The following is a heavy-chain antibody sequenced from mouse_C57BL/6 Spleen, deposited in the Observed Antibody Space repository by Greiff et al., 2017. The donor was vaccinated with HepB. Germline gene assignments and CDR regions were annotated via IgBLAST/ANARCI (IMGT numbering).Heavy chain of an antibody. CDR2: IRNKANNHAT. D-gene: IGHD2-2*01. J-gene: IGHJ2*01. CDR1: GFTFSDAW. Sequence: EVQLQESGGGLVQPGGSMKLSCAASGFTFSDAWMDWVRQSPEKGLEWVAEIRNKANNHATYYAESVKGRFTISRDDSKSSVYLQMNSLRAEDTGIYYCTASGVTTGYFDYWGQGTTLTVSS. CDR3: TASGVTTGYFDY. V-gene: IGHV6-6*01.